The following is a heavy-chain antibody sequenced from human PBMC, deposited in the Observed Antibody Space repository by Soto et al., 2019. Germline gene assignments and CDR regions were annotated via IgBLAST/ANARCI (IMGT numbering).Heavy chain of an antibody. V-gene: IGHV3-7*01. CDR3: VGDLGVSGYDLLDY. J-gene: IGHJ4*02. CDR2: INQDGSEK. Sequence: EVHLVESGGGLVQPGGSLRLSCAVSGFTFSRYWMGWVRQVPGKGLEWVANINQDGSEKYYVDSVKGRLTIYRDNAKNSLYLHMNSLRDEDTAVYYCVGDLGVSGYDLLDYWGQGDLVTVSS. CDR1: GFTFSRYW. D-gene: IGHD5-12*01.